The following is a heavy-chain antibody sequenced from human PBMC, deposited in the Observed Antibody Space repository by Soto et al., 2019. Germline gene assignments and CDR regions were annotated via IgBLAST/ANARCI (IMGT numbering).Heavy chain of an antibody. Sequence: SETLSLTCAVFGGSISSGGYSWSWIRQPPGKGLEWIGYIYHSGSTYYNPSLKSRVTISVDRSKNQFSLKLSSVTAADTAVYYCARLITIFGVVINYFDYWGQGTLVTVSS. D-gene: IGHD3-3*01. CDR2: IYHSGST. CDR1: GGSISSGGYS. CDR3: ARLITIFGVVINYFDY. J-gene: IGHJ4*02. V-gene: IGHV4-30-2*01.